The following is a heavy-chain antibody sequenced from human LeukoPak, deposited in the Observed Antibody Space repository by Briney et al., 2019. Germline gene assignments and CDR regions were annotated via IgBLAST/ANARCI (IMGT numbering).Heavy chain of an antibody. D-gene: IGHD3-3*01. V-gene: IGHV4-39*01. CDR1: GGSISSSSYY. J-gene: IGHJ6*03. CDR3: ARGNYDFWSQPDAVRGTRYYYYYYMDV. CDR2: IYYSGST. Sequence: SETLSLTCTVSGGSISSSSYYWGWIRQPPGKGLEWIGSIYYSGSTYYNPSLKSRVTISVDTSKNQFSLKLSSVTAADTAVYYCARGNYDFWSQPDAVRGTRYYYYYYMDVWGEGTTVTVSS.